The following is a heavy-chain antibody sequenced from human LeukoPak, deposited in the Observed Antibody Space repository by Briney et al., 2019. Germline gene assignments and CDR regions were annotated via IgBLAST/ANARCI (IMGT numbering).Heavy chain of an antibody. CDR2: INSDGSST. Sequence: GGSLRLSCAASGFTFSSYWMHWVRQAPGKGLVWVSRINSDGSSTSYADPVKGRFTISRDNAKNTLYLQMNSLRAEDTAVYYCAREPAYCGGDCYYDYWGQGTLVTVSS. J-gene: IGHJ4*02. CDR3: AREPAYCGGDCYYDY. D-gene: IGHD2-21*02. V-gene: IGHV3-74*01. CDR1: GFTFSSYW.